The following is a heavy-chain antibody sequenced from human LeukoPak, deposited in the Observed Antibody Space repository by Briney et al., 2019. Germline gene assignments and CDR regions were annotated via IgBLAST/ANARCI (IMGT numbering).Heavy chain of an antibody. CDR3: ARDRLGATGHWRIDV. D-gene: IGHD1-26*01. CDR1: GGSFRSYY. Sequence: ASETLSLTCTVSGGSFRSYYWTWIRQPAGKGLEWIGRIYNSGTTNYSPSLESRVTMSLDTSKNRFSLSLSSVTAADTAVYYCARDRLGATGHWRIDVWGRGTLVTVSS. J-gene: IGHJ2*01. CDR2: IYNSGTT. V-gene: IGHV4-4*07.